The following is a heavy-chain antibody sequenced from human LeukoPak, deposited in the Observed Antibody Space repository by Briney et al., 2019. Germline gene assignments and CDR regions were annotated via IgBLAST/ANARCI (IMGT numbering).Heavy chain of an antibody. V-gene: IGHV4-39*07. CDR1: GGSISSSSYY. CDR2: IYYSGST. J-gene: IGHJ4*02. D-gene: IGHD4-17*01. Sequence: PSETLSLTCTVSGGSISSSSYYWGWIRQPPGKGLEWIGSIYYSGSTYYNPSLKSRVTISVDTSKNQFSLKLNSVTAADTAVYYCARAAYYGGYTFDYWGQGNLVTVSS. CDR3: ARAAYYGGYTFDY.